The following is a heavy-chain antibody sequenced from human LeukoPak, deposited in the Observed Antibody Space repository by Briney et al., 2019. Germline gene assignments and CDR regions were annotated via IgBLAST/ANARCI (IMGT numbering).Heavy chain of an antibody. CDR2: IKSSNT. J-gene: IGHJ4*02. CDR3: ARVPDWAYVPDY. V-gene: IGHV4-61*02. Sequence: PSETLSLTCTVSGGSISSDRFYWTWVRQPAGKGLEWIGRIKSSNTNYNPSLKSRVSISLDTSTNQFSLKLSSLTAADTAVYYCARVPDWAYVPDYWGQGTLSPSRQ. D-gene: IGHD3-16*01. CDR1: GGSISSDRFY.